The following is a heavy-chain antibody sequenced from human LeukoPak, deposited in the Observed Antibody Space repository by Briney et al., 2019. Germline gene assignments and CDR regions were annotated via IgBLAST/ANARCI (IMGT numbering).Heavy chain of an antibody. V-gene: IGHV1-18*01. D-gene: IGHD2-2*01. CDR1: GYTFTSYG. J-gene: IGHJ3*02. CDR3: ARPYCSSTSCYWSAFDI. CDR2: ISAYNGNT. Sequence: GASVKVSCKASGYTFTSYGISWVRQAPGQGLEWMGWISAYNGNTNYAQELQGRVTMTTDTSTSTAYMELSSLRSEDTAVYYCARPYCSSTSCYWSAFDIWGQGTMVTVSS.